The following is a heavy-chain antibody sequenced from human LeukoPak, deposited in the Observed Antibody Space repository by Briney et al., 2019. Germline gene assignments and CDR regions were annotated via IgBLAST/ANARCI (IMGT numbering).Heavy chain of an antibody. CDR1: GFTFSSYG. V-gene: IGHV3-33*01. CDR3: ARDFTMTLFDY. Sequence: GGSLRLSCAASGFTFSSYGMHWVRQAPGKGLEWVAVIWYDGSNKYYADSVKGRFTISRDNSKNTLYLQMNSLRAEDTAVYYCARDFTMTLFDYWGQGTLVTVSS. CDR2: IWYDGSNK. J-gene: IGHJ4*02. D-gene: IGHD3-22*01.